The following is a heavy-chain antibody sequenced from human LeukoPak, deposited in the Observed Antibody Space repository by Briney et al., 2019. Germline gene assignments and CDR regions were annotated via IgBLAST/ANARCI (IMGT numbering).Heavy chain of an antibody. CDR2: LYSGGST. D-gene: IGHD3-10*01. Sequence: PGGSLRLSCAASGFTVSSNYMNWVRQAPGQGLEWVSVLYSGGSTYYADSVKGRFTISRDSSKNTLFLQMNSLRAEDTAVYYCARGYYGSGIDYWGQGTLVTVSS. V-gene: IGHV3-53*01. CDR3: ARGYYGSGIDY. CDR1: GFTVSSNY. J-gene: IGHJ4*02.